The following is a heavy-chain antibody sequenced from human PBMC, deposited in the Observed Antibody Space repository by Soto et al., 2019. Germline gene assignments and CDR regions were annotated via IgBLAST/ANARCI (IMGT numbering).Heavy chain of an antibody. V-gene: IGHV3-30-3*01. CDR1: GFTFSSYA. J-gene: IGHJ1*01. D-gene: IGHD1-26*01. CDR3: ARAGTTNEYFQH. CDR2: ISYDGSNK. Sequence: PGGALRLSCAASGFTFSSYAMHWVSQAPGKGLEWVAVISYDGSNKHYAASVKGRFIISRDNSQNTLYLQMNSLRAEDTAVYYCARAGTTNEYFQHWGQGTLVPVCS.